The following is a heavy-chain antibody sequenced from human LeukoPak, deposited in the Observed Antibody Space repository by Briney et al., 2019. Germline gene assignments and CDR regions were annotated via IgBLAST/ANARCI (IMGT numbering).Heavy chain of an antibody. Sequence: ASVKVSCKASGYTFTSYGISWVRQAPGQGLEWMGWISAYNGNTNYAQKLQGRVTVTTDTSTSTAYMELRSLRSDDTAVYYCARDIAGADDDAFDIWGQGTMVTVSS. CDR2: ISAYNGNT. J-gene: IGHJ3*02. CDR3: ARDIAGADDDAFDI. V-gene: IGHV1-18*01. D-gene: IGHD3-16*01. CDR1: GYTFTSYG.